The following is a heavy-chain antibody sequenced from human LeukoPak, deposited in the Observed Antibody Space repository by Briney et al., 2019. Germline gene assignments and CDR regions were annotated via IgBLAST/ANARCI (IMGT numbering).Heavy chain of an antibody. Sequence: GGSLRLSCAASGFTFSSYAMTWVRQAPGKGLEWVSGISGRGGSTYYADSVKGRFTISRDNSKNTVYLQMSSLTAEDTAVYYCAKDIHGDYGGLDYWGQGTLVTVSS. J-gene: IGHJ4*02. CDR1: GFTFSSYA. CDR3: AKDIHGDYGGLDY. D-gene: IGHD4-17*01. V-gene: IGHV3-23*01. CDR2: ISGRGGST.